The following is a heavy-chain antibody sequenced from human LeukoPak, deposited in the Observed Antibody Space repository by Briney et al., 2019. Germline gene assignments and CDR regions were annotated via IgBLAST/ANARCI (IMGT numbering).Heavy chain of an antibody. CDR3: ARASRTAVFYS. V-gene: IGHV4-34*01. J-gene: IGHJ5*02. D-gene: IGHD2-2*01. CDR1: GGSFSGYY. Sequence: SETLSLTCAVYGGSFSGYYWSWIRQPPGKRLEWIGEINHSGSTNYNPSLKSRVTISVDTSKNQFSLKLSSVTAADTAVYYCARASRTAVFYSWGQGTLVTVSS. CDR2: INHSGST.